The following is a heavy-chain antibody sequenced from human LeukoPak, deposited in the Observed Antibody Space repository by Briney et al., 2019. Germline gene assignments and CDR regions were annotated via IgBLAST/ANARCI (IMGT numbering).Heavy chain of an antibody. Sequence: PGGSLRLSCAASGFTFSSYAMSWVRQAPGKGLEWVSAISGSGGSTYYADSVKGRFTISRDNSKNTLYLQMNSLRAEDTAVYYCAKDLKHSGSLHGDAFDIWGQGTMVTVSS. CDR2: ISGSGGST. CDR3: AKDLKHSGSLHGDAFDI. V-gene: IGHV3-23*01. CDR1: GFTFSSYA. J-gene: IGHJ3*02. D-gene: IGHD1-26*01.